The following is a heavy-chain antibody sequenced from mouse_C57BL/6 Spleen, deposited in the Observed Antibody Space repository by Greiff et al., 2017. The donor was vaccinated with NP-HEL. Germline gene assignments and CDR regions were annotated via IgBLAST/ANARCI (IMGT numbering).Heavy chain of an antibody. CDR3: ARLGTTVVAPLAMDY. CDR2: IDPSDSET. J-gene: IGHJ4*01. CDR1: GYTFTSYW. D-gene: IGHD1-1*01. V-gene: IGHV1-52*01. Sequence: QVQLQQPGAELVRPGSSVKLSCKASGYTFTSYWMDWVKQRPIQGLEWIGNIDPSDSETHYNQKFKDKATLTVDKSSSTAYMQLSSLTSEDSAVYYCARLGTTVVAPLAMDYWGQGTSVTVSS.